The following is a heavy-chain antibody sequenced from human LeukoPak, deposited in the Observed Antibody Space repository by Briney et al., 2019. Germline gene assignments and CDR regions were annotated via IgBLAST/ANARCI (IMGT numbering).Heavy chain of an antibody. Sequence: PGGSLRLSYAASGFTFSSYSMNWVRQAPGKGLEWVSSISSSSSYIYYADSVKGRFTISRGNAKNSLYLQMNSLRAEDTAVYYCARDPIGMYYFDYWGQGTLVTVSS. CDR2: ISSSSSYI. V-gene: IGHV3-21*01. CDR1: GFTFSSYS. D-gene: IGHD2/OR15-2a*01. J-gene: IGHJ4*02. CDR3: ARDPIGMYYFDY.